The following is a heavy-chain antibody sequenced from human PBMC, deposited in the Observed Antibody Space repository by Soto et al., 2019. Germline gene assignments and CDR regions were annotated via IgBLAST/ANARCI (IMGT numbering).Heavy chain of an antibody. D-gene: IGHD6-6*01. CDR3: ARDTAARPTNDAFDI. Sequence: SVKVSCKASGGTFSSYTISWVRQAPGQGLEWMGRIIPILGIANYAQKFQGRVTITADKSTSTAYMELSSLRSEDTAVYYCARDTAARPTNDAFDIWGQGTTVTVSS. CDR1: GGTFSSYT. V-gene: IGHV1-69*04. CDR2: IIPILGIA. J-gene: IGHJ3*02.